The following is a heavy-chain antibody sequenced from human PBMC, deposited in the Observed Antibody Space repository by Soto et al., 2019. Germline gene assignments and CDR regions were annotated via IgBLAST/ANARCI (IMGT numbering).Heavy chain of an antibody. CDR1: GFTVSNTY. CDR2: IYSGGTT. CDR3: AVTYYNFWNSYYAFDY. J-gene: IGHJ4*02. Sequence: GESLKISCAASGFTVSNTYMSWVRQAPGKGLEWVSVIYSGGTTYYADSVKGRFTISRHTSTNTLFLQMNSLRAEGTAVYYCAVTYYNFWNSYYAFDYWGQGTLVTVSS. D-gene: IGHD3-3*01. V-gene: IGHV3-53*04.